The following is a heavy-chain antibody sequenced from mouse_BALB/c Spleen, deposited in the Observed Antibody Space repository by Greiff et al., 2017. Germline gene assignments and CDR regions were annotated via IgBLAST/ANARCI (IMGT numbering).Heavy chain of an antibody. CDR3: ARGEDYAMDY. Sequence: EVKLVESGPELGKPGASVKISCKASGYSFTGYNMYWVKQSHRKSLEWIGYIDPYNGGTSYNQKSKGKATLTVDKSSSTAYMHLNSLTSEDSAIYYCARGEDYAMDYWGQGTSVTVSS. J-gene: IGHJ4*01. V-gene: IGHV1S135*01. CDR1: GYSFTGYN. CDR2: IDPYNGGT.